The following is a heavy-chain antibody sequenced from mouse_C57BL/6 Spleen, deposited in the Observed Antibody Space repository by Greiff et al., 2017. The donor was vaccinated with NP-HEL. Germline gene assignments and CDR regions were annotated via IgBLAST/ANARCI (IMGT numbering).Heavy chain of an antibody. V-gene: IGHV1-55*01. Sequence: QVQLKQPGAELVKPGASVKMSCKASGYTFTSYWITWVKQRPGQGLEWIGDIYPGSGSTNYNEKFKSKATLTVDTSSSTAYMQLSSLTSEDSAVYYCARYWGNYAMDYWGQGTSVTVSS. CDR1: GYTFTSYW. CDR2: IYPGSGST. J-gene: IGHJ4*01. CDR3: ARYWGNYAMDY.